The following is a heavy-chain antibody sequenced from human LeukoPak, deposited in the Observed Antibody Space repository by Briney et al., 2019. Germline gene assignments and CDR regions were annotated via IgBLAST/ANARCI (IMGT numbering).Heavy chain of an antibody. CDR2: INPNSGGT. CDR1: GYTFTGYY. V-gene: IGHV1-2*02. CDR3: ARDLYGSSSWPNFEY. D-gene: IGHD6-13*01. Sequence: ASVKVSCKASGYTFTGYYMHWVRQPPGQGLEWMGWINPNSGGTNYAQKFQGRVTMTRDTSISTAYMEMSRLRSDDSAVYYCARDLYGSSSWPNFEYWGQGTLVTVSS. J-gene: IGHJ4*02.